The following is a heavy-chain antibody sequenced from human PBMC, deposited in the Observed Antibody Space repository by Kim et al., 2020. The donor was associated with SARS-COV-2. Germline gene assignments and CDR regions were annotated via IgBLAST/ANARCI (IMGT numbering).Heavy chain of an antibody. V-gene: IGHV1-2*06. CDR1: GYTFTGYY. Sequence: ASVKVSCKASGYTFTGYYMHWVRQAPGQGLEWMGRINPNSGGTNYAQKFQGRVTMTRDTSISTAYMELSRLRSDDTAVYYCARDTAMVTQYYYYYYGMDVWGQGTTVTVSS. CDR2: INPNSGGT. D-gene: IGHD5-18*01. J-gene: IGHJ6*02. CDR3: ARDTAMVTQYYYYYYGMDV.